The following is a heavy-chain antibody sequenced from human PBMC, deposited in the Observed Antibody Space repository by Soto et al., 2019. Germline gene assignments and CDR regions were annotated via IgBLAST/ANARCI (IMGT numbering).Heavy chain of an antibody. Sequence: QVQLVQSGAELKKPGASVKVACKASGYKFTTYFIHWVRQAPGQGLEWMGMIHPSGDTGYAQKFRGRVTMTIDTPTTTAYMELRNLPSEDTAVYFSVRGYCTTSPCSGDFQFWGQGTLVTVSS. J-gene: IGHJ1*01. CDR1: GYKFTTYF. CDR3: VRGYCTTSPCSGDFQF. D-gene: IGHD2-15*01. V-gene: IGHV1-46*01. CDR2: IHPSGDT.